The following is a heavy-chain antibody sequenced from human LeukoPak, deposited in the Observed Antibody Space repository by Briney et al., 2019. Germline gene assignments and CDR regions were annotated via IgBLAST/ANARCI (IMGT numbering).Heavy chain of an antibody. CDR3: AKHLSVERLLNTWLDP. CDR2: ISGSGGTT. CDR1: GFTFSTYD. V-gene: IGHV3-23*01. Sequence: PGGSLRLSCAASGFTFSTYDMNWVRQTPGKGLEWVSIISGSGGTTYYADSVKGRFTISRDNSKNTLYLEMNSLRADDTAVYYCAKHLSVERLLNTWLDPWGQGTLVTVSS. J-gene: IGHJ5*02. D-gene: IGHD4-23*01.